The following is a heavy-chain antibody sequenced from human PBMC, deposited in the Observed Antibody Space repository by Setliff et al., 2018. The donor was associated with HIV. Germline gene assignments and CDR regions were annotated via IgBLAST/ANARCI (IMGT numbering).Heavy chain of an antibody. V-gene: IGHV4-34*01. CDR1: GGSFIGYY. Sequence: PSETLSLTCAVYGGSFIGYYWSWIRQPPGKGLEWIGEIKHSGSTKYNPSLKSRVTISVDTSKNQFSLKLSSVTAADTAVYYCARGVRDNSGWSSYYFDYWGQGTLVTVSS. D-gene: IGHD6-19*01. CDR2: IKHSGST. CDR3: ARGVRDNSGWSSYYFDY. J-gene: IGHJ4*02.